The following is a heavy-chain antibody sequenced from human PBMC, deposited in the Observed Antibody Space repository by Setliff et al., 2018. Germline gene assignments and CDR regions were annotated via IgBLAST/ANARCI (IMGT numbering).Heavy chain of an antibody. J-gene: IGHJ5*02. V-gene: IGHV5-51*01. CDR2: IYPGDSDT. CDR1: GYSVTTNW. CDR3: ARRAAAHDWFDP. D-gene: IGHD2-15*01. Sequence: GESLKISCKASGYSVTTNWIGWVRQMPGKGLEWMGIIYPGDSDTIYSPSFQGQVTIPADKTLSTAYLQWSSLKASDTAIYYCARRAAAHDWFDPWGQGTLVTVSS.